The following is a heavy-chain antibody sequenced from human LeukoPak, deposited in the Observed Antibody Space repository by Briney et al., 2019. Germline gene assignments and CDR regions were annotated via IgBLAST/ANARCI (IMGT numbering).Heavy chain of an antibody. V-gene: IGHV4-39*01. CDR2: IYYSGST. CDR1: GGYISSSSYY. CDR3: ASPGYYYDSSGYYYGMDV. Sequence: SETLSLTCTVSGGYISSSSYYWGWIRQPPGKGLEWIGSIYYSGSTYYNPSLKSRVTISVDTSKNQFSLKLSSVTAADTAVYYCASPGYYYDSSGYYYGMDVWGQGTTVTVSS. D-gene: IGHD3-22*01. J-gene: IGHJ6*02.